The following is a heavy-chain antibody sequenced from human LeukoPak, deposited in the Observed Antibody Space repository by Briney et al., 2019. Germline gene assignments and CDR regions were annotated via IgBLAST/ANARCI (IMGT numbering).Heavy chain of an antibody. D-gene: IGHD6-13*01. Sequence: GESLKISCKGSVYGFTTCWIGWVRQMPGKGLEWMGVINPGNSDTRYSPSFQGQVTISADKSITPAYLQWSSLKASDTAMYYCARLRWAAGDGYYFDYWGQGTPVTVSS. CDR3: ARLRWAAGDGYYFDY. CDR1: VYGFTTCW. J-gene: IGHJ4*02. V-gene: IGHV5-51*01. CDR2: INPGNSDT.